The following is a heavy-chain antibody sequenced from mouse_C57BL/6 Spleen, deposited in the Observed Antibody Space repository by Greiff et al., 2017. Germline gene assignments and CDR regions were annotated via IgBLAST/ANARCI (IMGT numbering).Heavy chain of an antibody. CDR1: GYTFTSYW. Sequence: VQLKQPGAELVKPGASVKLSCKASGYTFTSYWMQWVKQRPGQGLEWIGAIDPSDSYTNYNQKFKGKATLTVDKSSSPAYMQLSSRTSADSAVDYLARLGSSLFADWGQGTTLTVSA. J-gene: IGHJ2*01. D-gene: IGHD1-1*01. CDR2: IDPSDSYT. V-gene: IGHV1-50*01. CDR3: ARLGSSLFAD.